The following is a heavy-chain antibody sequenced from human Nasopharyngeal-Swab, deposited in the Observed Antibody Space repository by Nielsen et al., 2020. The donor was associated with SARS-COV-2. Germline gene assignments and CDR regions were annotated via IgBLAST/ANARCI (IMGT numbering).Heavy chain of an antibody. V-gene: IGHV1-3*01. J-gene: IGHJ5*02. Sequence: ASVKVSCKASGYTFISYIMHWVRQAPGQRLEWMGWINAGNGNTKYSQKFQDRVTITRDTSASIAYMELSSLRSEDTAVYYCAREAAVTYTINCFDPWGQGTLVTVSS. CDR3: AREAAVTYTINCFDP. CDR1: GYTFISYI. CDR2: INAGNGNT. D-gene: IGHD3-16*01.